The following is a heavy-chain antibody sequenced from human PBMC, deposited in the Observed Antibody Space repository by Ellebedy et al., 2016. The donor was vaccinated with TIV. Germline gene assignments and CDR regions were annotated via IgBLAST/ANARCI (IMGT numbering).Heavy chain of an antibody. V-gene: IGHV3-23*01. CDR2: ISPSGDIT. CDR3: TKRGVAWAAFDI. Sequence: GESLKISCAASGFTSSSYAMNWVRQAPGKGLEWVSAISPSGDITYFADSVKGRFTISRDNSQDTVHLQMHSLRAEDTAVYYCTKRGVAWAAFDIWGPGTLVTVSS. D-gene: IGHD7-27*01. CDR1: GFTSSSYA. J-gene: IGHJ3*02.